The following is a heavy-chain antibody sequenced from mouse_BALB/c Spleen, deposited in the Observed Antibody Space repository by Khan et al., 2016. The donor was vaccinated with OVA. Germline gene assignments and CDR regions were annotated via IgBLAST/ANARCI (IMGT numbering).Heavy chain of an antibody. CDR1: GFSLTNYG. V-gene: IGHV2-9*02. CDR2: LWAGGST. J-gene: IGHJ3*01. D-gene: IGHD1-1*01. Sequence: QVQLKQSGPGLVAPSQSLSITCTVSGFSLTNYGVHWVRQPPREGLEWLGVLWAGGSTNYNSALMSRLSISKDNSKSQVFLKMNSLQTNDTAMYYCARPYYGSAWFAYWGQGTLVTVSA. CDR3: ARPYYGSAWFAY.